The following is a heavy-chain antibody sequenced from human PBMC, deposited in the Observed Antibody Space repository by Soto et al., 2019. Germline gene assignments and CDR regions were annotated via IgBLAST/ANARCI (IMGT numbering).Heavy chain of an antibody. CDR1: GFTFSSYA. J-gene: IGHJ6*02. Sequence: GGSLRLSCAASGFTFSSYAMSWVRQAPGKGLEWVSAISGTGSSTYYADSVKGRFTISRDNSESTLYLQINSLRAEDTAVYYCAKALYSTNFYYYYGMDVWGQGTTVTVYS. V-gene: IGHV3-23*01. CDR3: AKALYSTNFYYYYGMDV. D-gene: IGHD6-13*01. CDR2: ISGTGSST.